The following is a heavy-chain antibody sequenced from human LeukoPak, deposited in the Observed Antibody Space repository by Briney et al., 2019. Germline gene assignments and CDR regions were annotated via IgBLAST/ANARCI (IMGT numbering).Heavy chain of an antibody. CDR1: GFTFSSYW. CDR2: INHNGNVN. V-gene: IGHV3-7*01. J-gene: IGHJ4*02. D-gene: IGHD5-12*01. CDR3: ARASFQRWLQLGGD. Sequence: GGSLRLSCAASGFTFSSYWMNWARQAPGKGLEWVASINHNGNVNYYVDSVKGRFTISRDNARNSLFLQMNSLRDDDTAVYYCARASFQRWLQLGGDWGQGTLVTVSS.